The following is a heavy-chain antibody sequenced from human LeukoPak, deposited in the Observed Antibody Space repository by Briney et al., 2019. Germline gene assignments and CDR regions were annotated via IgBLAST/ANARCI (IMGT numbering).Heavy chain of an antibody. D-gene: IGHD3-22*01. Sequence: SETLSLTCTVSGGSISSSSYYWGWIRQPPGKGLEWIGTVYYSGSTYYNPSLKSRVTISVDTSKNQFSLKLSSVTAADTAVYYCARYPSGYTDYWGQGTQVTVSS. CDR3: ARYPSGYTDY. V-gene: IGHV4-39*01. CDR1: GGSISSSSYY. J-gene: IGHJ4*02. CDR2: VYYSGST.